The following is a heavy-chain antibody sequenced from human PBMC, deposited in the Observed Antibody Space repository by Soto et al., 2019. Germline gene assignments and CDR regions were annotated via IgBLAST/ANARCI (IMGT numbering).Heavy chain of an antibody. V-gene: IGHV1-18*01. D-gene: IGHD3-9*01. J-gene: IGHJ4*02. CDR1: GYTFTSYG. CDR3: ARDVKILTGYSEYYFDY. CDR2: ISAYNGNT. Sequence: ASVKVSCKASGYTFTSYGISWVRQAPGQGLEWMGWISAYNGNTNYAQKLQGRVTMTTDTSTSTAYMELRSLRSDDTAVYYCARDVKILTGYSEYYFDYWGQGTLVTVSS.